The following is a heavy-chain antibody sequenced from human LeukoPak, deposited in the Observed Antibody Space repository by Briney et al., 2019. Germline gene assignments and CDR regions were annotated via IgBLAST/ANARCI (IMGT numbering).Heavy chain of an antibody. Sequence: GGSLRLSCAASRFTFSIYAMHWVRQAPGKGLEWVAVISYTGMYEYYADSVKGRFTISGDNSKNTLYLQMNSLRVDDTAVYYCARAAYYYDSSGQYYMDVWGKGTTVTVSS. CDR3: ARAAYYYDSSGQYYMDV. D-gene: IGHD3-22*01. CDR2: ISYTGMYE. J-gene: IGHJ6*03. V-gene: IGHV3-30*04. CDR1: RFTFSIYA.